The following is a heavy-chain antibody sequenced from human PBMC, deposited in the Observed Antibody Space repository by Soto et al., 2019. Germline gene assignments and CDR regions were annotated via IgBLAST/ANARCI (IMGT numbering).Heavy chain of an antibody. V-gene: IGHV4-30-4*01. CDR3: ARAQLVGYYFDY. J-gene: IGHJ4*02. CDR1: GGANSSDDYY. Sequence: SETLSLACTVSGGANSSDDYYRSWIRQPPGKGLEWIGYIYYSRSTYYNPSLKSRVTKSIDTSKNQFSLKLSSVTAADTAVYYCARAQLVGYYFDYWGQRTLVTASS. CDR2: IYYSRST. D-gene: IGHD2-2*01.